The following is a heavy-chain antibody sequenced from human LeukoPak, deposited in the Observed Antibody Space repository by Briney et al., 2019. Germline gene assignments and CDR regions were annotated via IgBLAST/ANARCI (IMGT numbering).Heavy chain of an antibody. CDR2: IYYSGST. CDR1: GGSIGSSSYY. V-gene: IGHV4-39*01. D-gene: IGHD1-1*01. CDR3: ARQNWNDLSAFDI. J-gene: IGHJ3*02. Sequence: PSETLSLTCTVSGGSIGSSSYYWGWIRQPPGKGLEWIGSIYYSGSTYYNPSLKSRVTISVDTSKNQFSLKLSSVTAADTAVYYCARQNWNDLSAFDIWGQGTMVTVSS.